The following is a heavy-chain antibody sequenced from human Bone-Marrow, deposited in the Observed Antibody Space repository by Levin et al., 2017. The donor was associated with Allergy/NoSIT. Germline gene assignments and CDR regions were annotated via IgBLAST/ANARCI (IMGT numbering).Heavy chain of an antibody. D-gene: IGHD6-13*01. CDR2: MNPTSGGT. J-gene: IGHJ6*04. CDR3: ARRVAAAGFGV. V-gene: IGHV1-2*06. CDR1: GYTFTGHY. Sequence: ASVKVSCKASGYTFTGHYIHWVRQAPGGGLEWMGRMNPTSGGTDSAQTFKNRVTMTRDTSISTAYMELSSLRSDDTAIYYCARRVAAAGFGVWGKGTAVTVSS.